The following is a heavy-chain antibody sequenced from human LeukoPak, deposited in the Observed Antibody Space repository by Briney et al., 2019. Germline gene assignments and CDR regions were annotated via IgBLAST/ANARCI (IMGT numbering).Heavy chain of an antibody. J-gene: IGHJ4*02. CDR2: ISSSSSYI. CDR1: GFTFSSYS. V-gene: IGHV3-21*01. CDR3: ARVPGPGEEFDY. D-gene: IGHD3-16*01. Sequence: PGGSLRLSCAASGFTFSSYSMNWVRQAPGKGLEWVSFISSSSSYIYYADSVKGRFTISRDNAKNSLYLQMNSLRAEDTAVYYCARVPGPGEEFDYWGQGTLVTVSS.